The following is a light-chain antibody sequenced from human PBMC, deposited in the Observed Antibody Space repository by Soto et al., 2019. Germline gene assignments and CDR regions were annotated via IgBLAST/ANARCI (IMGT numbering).Light chain of an antibody. CDR3: QQRSDWPWT. CDR1: QSVTSSY. J-gene: IGKJ1*01. V-gene: IGKV3D-20*02. CDR2: GAS. Sequence: SVVSQSPVTLSLSRGERATLSCRPSQSVTSSYLAWYQQKPGQAPRLLMYGASIRATGIPDRFSGRGSGTDFTLTISNLEPEDFAVYCCQQRSDWPWTFGEGTKVDI.